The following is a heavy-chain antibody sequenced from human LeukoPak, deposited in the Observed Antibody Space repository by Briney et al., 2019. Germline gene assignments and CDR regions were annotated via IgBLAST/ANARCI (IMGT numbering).Heavy chain of an antibody. J-gene: IGHJ5*02. D-gene: IGHD3-9*01. CDR2: IYPGDSDT. CDR1: GYSFTSYC. V-gene: IGHV5-51*01. CDR3: ARRYYDILTGYPALGFDP. Sequence: GESLKISCKGSGYSFTSYCIGWVRQMPGKGLEWMGIIYPGDSDTRYSPSFQGQVTISADKSISTAYLQWSSLKASDTAMYYCARRYYDILTGYPALGFDPWGQGTLVTVSS.